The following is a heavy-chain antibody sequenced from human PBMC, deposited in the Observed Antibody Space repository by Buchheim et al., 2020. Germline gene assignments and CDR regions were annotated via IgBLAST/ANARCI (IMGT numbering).Heavy chain of an antibody. CDR1: GGPISSSDYY. CDR3: ARNYYDSSGSPSLDY. J-gene: IGHJ4*02. Sequence: QLQLQESGPGLVKPSETLSLTCTVSGGPISSSDYYWGWIRQPPGKGLEWIATMFYSGNTYYNSSLKSRVTMSVDTSKNQFSLKLSSVTAADTAVYYCARNYYDSSGSPSLDYWGQGTL. D-gene: IGHD3-22*01. CDR2: MFYSGNT. V-gene: IGHV4-39*07.